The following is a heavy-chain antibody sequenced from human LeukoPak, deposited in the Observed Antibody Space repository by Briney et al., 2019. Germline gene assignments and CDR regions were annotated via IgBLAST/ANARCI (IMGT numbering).Heavy chain of an antibody. V-gene: IGHV3-15*01. Sequence: GGSLRLSCAASGSTFNDAWMNWVRQAPGKGLEWVGRIKSKSDGGTTDYAEPVKGRFAISRDDSKNTLFLQMNSLETEDTAVYYCTTVAGDWGQGTLVTVSS. CDR1: GSTFNDAW. CDR3: TTVAGD. CDR2: IKSKSDGGTT. J-gene: IGHJ4*02. D-gene: IGHD6-13*01.